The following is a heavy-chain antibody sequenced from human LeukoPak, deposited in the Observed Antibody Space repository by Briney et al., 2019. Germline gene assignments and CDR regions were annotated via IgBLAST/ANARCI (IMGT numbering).Heavy chain of an antibody. CDR3: AKVTSSYNYFDY. J-gene: IGHJ4*02. Sequence: PGGSLRLSCEASGFTFATYPMSWVRQAPGKGLEWVSTFSGSGGRTLYADSVKGRFTIPRGNSKNTLSLQMNSLRAEDTAVYYCAKVTSSYNYFDYWGQGSLVTVSS. CDR1: GFTFATYP. D-gene: IGHD2-2*01. CDR2: FSGSGGRT. V-gene: IGHV3-23*01.